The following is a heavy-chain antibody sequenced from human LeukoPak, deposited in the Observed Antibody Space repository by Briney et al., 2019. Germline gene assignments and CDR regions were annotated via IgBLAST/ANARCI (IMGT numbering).Heavy chain of an antibody. CDR2: IYYSGST. D-gene: IGHD6-6*01. CDR1: GGSISSSSYY. V-gene: IGHV4-39*07. J-gene: IGHJ4*02. CDR3: AREKTDSGSPSRIDY. Sequence: PSETLSLTCTVSGGSISSSSYYWGWIRQPPGKGLEWIGSIYYSGSTYYNPSLKSRVTISADTSKNQFSLKLSSVTAADTAVYYCAREKTDSGSPSRIDYWGQGTLVTVSS.